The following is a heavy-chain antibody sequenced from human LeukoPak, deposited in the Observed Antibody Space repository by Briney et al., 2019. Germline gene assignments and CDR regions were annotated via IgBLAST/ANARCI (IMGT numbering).Heavy chain of an antibody. D-gene: IGHD2-2*01. CDR2: ISSSSSTI. Sequence: GGSLRLSCAASGFTFSSYSMNWVRQAPGKGLEWVSYISSSSSTIYYADSVKGRFTISRDNAKNSLYLQMNSLRAEDTAVYYCARDGELVVPAAPDYWGQGTLVTVSS. CDR1: GFTFSSYS. CDR3: ARDGELVVPAAPDY. J-gene: IGHJ4*02. V-gene: IGHV3-48*01.